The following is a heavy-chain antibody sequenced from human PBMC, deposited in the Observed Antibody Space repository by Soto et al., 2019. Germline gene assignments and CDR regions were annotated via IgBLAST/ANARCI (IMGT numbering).Heavy chain of an antibody. D-gene: IGHD3-22*01. V-gene: IGHV3-30*18. CDR3: AKDYYYDSNGPFGAFDI. CDR1: GFTFSSYG. CDR2: ISYDGSNK. Sequence: GGSLTLSCAASGFTFSSYGMHWVRQAPGKGLEWVAAISYDGSNKYYADSVKGRFTISRDNSKNTLYLQMNSLRAEDTAVYYCAKDYYYDSNGPFGAFDIWGKGTMVTVAS. J-gene: IGHJ3*02.